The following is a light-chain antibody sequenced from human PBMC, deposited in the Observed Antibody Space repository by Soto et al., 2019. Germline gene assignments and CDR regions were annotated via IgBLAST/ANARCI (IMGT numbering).Light chain of an antibody. CDR2: YAS. CDR3: QQYNTWPWT. V-gene: IGKV3-15*01. Sequence: EIVMTQSPATLSVSPGERATLSCRASQSVNSNLAWYQRKRGQAPRLLICYASTRSPGIPSGFSGSGSGTEFTLTISSLQSEDFAVYDCQQYNTWPWTCGQGTEVEIK. CDR1: QSVNSN. J-gene: IGKJ1*01.